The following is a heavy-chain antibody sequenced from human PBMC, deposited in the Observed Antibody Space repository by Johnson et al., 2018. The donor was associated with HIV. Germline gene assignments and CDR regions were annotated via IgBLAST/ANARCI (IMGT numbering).Heavy chain of an antibody. CDR1: GFTFSSYG. D-gene: IGHD1-1*01. V-gene: IGHV3-NL1*01. CDR2: IYSGGKT. CDR3: ARGGNEIDAFDI. J-gene: IGHJ3*02. Sequence: QVQLVESGGGVVQPGRSLRLSCAASGFTFSSYGMHWVRQAPGKGLEWVAVIYSGGKTYYADSVKGRFTISRYNSKNTLYLQMNSLRAEDTAVYYCARGGNEIDAFDIWGQGTMVTVSS.